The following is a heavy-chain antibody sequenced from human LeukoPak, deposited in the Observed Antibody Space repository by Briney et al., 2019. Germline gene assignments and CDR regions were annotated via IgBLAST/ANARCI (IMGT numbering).Heavy chain of an antibody. CDR3: ARVAAVAGADFDY. D-gene: IGHD6-19*01. CDR2: INSDASST. J-gene: IGHJ4*02. CDR1: GFTFSSYW. Sequence: GGSLRLSCAASGFTFSSYWMHWVRQAPGKGLVWVSRINSDASSTSYADSVKGRFTISRDNAKNTLYLRMNSLRAEDTAVYYCARVAAVAGADFDYWGQGTLVTVSS. V-gene: IGHV3-74*01.